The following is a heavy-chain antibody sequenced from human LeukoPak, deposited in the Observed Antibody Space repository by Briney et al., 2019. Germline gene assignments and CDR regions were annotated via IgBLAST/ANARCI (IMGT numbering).Heavy chain of an antibody. CDR3: AKDVGKWESLHFFDY. CDR1: EFTFSRYW. CDR2: IKQDGSTK. D-gene: IGHD1-26*01. V-gene: IGHV3-7*03. Sequence: GGSLRLSCAASEFTFSRYWMSWVRQAPGKGLEWVANIKQDGSTKYYLDSVKGRLTVSRDNAKNSVFLQMNSLRGDDTAVYYCAKDVGKWESLHFFDYWGQGTLVTVSS. J-gene: IGHJ4*02.